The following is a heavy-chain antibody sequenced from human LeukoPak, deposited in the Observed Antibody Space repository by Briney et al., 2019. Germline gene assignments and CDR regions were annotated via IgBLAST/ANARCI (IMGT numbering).Heavy chain of an antibody. D-gene: IGHD3-22*01. Sequence: ASVKVSCKASGYTFTNYGISWVRQAPGQGLEWMGWISAYNGNTNYAQKLQGRVTMTTDTSTSTAYMELRSLRSDDTAVYYCARDFYDSSGYLTDYWGQGTLVTVSS. CDR3: ARDFYDSSGYLTDY. CDR1: GYTFTNYG. J-gene: IGHJ4*02. V-gene: IGHV1-18*01. CDR2: ISAYNGNT.